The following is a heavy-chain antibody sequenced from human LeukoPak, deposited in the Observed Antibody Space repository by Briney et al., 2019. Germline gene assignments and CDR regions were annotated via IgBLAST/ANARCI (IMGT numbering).Heavy chain of an antibody. D-gene: IGHD3-16*01. CDR3: ARRGYYFDY. CDR1: GGSISSSSYY. V-gene: IGHV4-39*01. CDR2: IYYSGST. J-gene: IGHJ4*02. Sequence: SETLSLTCTVSGGSISSSSYYWGWIRQPPGKGLEWIGSIYYSGSTYYNPSLKSRVTISVDTSKNQFSLKLSSVTAADTAVYYCARRGYYFDYWGQGTLVTVSS.